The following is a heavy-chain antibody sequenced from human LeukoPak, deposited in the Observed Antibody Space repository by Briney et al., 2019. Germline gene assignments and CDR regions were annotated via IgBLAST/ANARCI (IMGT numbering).Heavy chain of an antibody. CDR2: ISGSGGTT. CDR3: AKRTPHSSGSYYFDY. Sequence: GGSLRLSCAASGFTVSDNHMTWVRQAPGEGLEWVSAISGSGGTTNYADSVKGRLTISRDNSQNTLYLQMNSLRAEDTAVYYCAKRTPHSSGSYYFDYWGQGTLVTVSS. D-gene: IGHD3-22*01. V-gene: IGHV3-23*01. J-gene: IGHJ4*02. CDR1: GFTVSDNH.